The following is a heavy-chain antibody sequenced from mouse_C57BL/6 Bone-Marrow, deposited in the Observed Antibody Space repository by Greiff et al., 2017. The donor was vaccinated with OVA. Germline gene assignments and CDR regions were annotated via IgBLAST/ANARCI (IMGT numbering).Heavy chain of an antibody. V-gene: IGHV1-54*01. CDR2: ITPGSGGT. D-gene: IGHD1-1*01. Sequence: VKLQESGAELVRPGTSVKVSCKASGYAFTNYLIEWIGVITPGSGGTNYNEKFKGKATLTADKSSSTAYMQLSSLTSGDSAVYVCARDDGSSRYFDVWGTGTTVTVSS. CDR1: GYAFTNYL. CDR3: ARDDGSSRYFDV. J-gene: IGHJ1*03.